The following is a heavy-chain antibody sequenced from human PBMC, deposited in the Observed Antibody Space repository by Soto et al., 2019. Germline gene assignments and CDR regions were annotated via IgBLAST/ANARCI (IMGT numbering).Heavy chain of an antibody. Sequence: QVQLVESGGGVVQPGRSLRLSCAASGFTFSSYGMHWVRQAPGKGLEWVAVISYDGSNKYYADSVKGRFTISRDNSKNTLYLQMNSLRAEGTAVYYCAKDYYGSVKDAFDIWGQGTMVTVSS. J-gene: IGHJ3*02. CDR3: AKDYYGSVKDAFDI. CDR2: ISYDGSNK. V-gene: IGHV3-30*18. D-gene: IGHD3-10*01. CDR1: GFTFSSYG.